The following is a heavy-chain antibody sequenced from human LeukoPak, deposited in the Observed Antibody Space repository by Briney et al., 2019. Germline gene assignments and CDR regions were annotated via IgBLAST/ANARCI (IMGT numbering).Heavy chain of an antibody. Sequence: PSETLSLTCTVSGGPISSGGYYWSWIRQHPGKGLEWIGYIYYSGSTYYNPSLKSRVSISVDTSKNQFSLKLSSVTAADTAVYYCARTSAYSGYEFDYWGQGTLVTVSS. V-gene: IGHV4-31*03. CDR1: GGPISSGGYY. CDR3: ARTSAYSGYEFDY. CDR2: IYYSGST. J-gene: IGHJ4*02. D-gene: IGHD5-12*01.